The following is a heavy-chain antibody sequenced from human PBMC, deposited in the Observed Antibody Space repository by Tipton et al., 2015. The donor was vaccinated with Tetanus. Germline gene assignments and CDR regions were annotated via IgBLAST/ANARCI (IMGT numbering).Heavy chain of an antibody. Sequence: LRLSCTVSGGSISSYYWSWIRQPAGKGLEWIGRIYTSGSTNYNPSLKSRVTMSVDTSKNQFSLKLSSVTAADTAVYYCARDPIIFRYDILTGTPYGMDVWGQGTTVTVSS. J-gene: IGHJ6*02. CDR3: ARDPIIFRYDILTGTPYGMDV. CDR1: GGSISSYY. V-gene: IGHV4-4*07. CDR2: IYTSGST. D-gene: IGHD3-9*01.